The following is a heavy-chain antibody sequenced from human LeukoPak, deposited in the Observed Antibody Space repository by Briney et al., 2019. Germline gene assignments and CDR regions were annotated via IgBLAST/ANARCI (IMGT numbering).Heavy chain of an antibody. Sequence: SQTLSLTCAISGDSVSSNSWNWIRQSPSRGLEWLGRTCYKSKWFNDYAVSMEGRITITPDTSKNQFSLQLNSVTSEDTALYYCARAKGGSYDYWGQGTLVTVSS. D-gene: IGHD1-26*01. V-gene: IGHV6-1*01. CDR1: GDSVSSNS. J-gene: IGHJ4*02. CDR2: TCYKSKWFN. CDR3: ARAKGGSYDY.